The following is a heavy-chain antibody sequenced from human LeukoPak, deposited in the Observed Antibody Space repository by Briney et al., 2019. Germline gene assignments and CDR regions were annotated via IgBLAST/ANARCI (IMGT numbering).Heavy chain of an antibody. J-gene: IGHJ6*04. Sequence: GGSLRLSCAASGFTFSDYYMSWIRRAPGKGLEWVSYISSSSSYTNYADSVKGRFTISRDNAKNSLYLQMNSLRAEDTAVYYCARSSSSWLSHLYYYYGMDVWGKGTTVTVSS. CDR2: ISSSSSYT. D-gene: IGHD6-13*01. CDR3: ARSSSSWLSHLYYYYGMDV. CDR1: GFTFSDYY. V-gene: IGHV3-11*06.